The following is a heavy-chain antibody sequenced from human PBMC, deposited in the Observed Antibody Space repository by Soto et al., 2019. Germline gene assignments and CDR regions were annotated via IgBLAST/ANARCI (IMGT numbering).Heavy chain of an antibody. D-gene: IGHD6-13*01. CDR2: IYYSGST. Sequence: SETLSLNCTVSGGSISSSSYYWGWIRQPPGKGLEWIGSIYYSGSTYYNPSLKSRVNISVDTSKNQFSLKLSSVTAADTAVYYCARVQEGAAGTGYFDYWGQGTLVTVSS. V-gene: IGHV4-39*01. CDR1: GGSISSSSYY. J-gene: IGHJ4*02. CDR3: ARVQEGAAGTGYFDY.